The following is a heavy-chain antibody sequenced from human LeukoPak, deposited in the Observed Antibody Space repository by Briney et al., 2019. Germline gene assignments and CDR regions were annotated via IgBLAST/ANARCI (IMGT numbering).Heavy chain of an antibody. Sequence: ASVKVSCKASGYTFTSYGISWVRQAPGQGLEWMGWINPNSGGTNYAQKFQGGVTMTRDTSISTAYMELSRLISDDTAVYYCARGSGWYQYGMDVWGQGTTVTVSS. CDR2: INPNSGGT. CDR3: ARGSGWYQYGMDV. J-gene: IGHJ6*02. CDR1: GYTFTSYG. D-gene: IGHD6-19*01. V-gene: IGHV1-2*02.